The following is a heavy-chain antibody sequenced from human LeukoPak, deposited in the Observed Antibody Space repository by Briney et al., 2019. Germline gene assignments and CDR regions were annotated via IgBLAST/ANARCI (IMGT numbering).Heavy chain of an antibody. J-gene: IGHJ4*02. CDR1: GFTFSSYS. D-gene: IGHD6-6*01. V-gene: IGHV3-48*01. CDR2: ITGGSYTT. Sequence: PGGSLRLSCAASGFTFSSYSMNWVRQAPGKGLEWVSYITGGSYTTYYAQSVRGRFTISRDNAKNSLYLQMNSLRVEDTAVYYCAREMESIAARPYYFDYWGQGTLVTVSS. CDR3: AREMESIAARPYYFDY.